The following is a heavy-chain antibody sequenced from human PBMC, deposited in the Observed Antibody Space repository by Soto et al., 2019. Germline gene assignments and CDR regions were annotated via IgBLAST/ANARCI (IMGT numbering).Heavy chain of an antibody. CDR1: GFTFSSYS. CDR2: ISSSSSYI. D-gene: IGHD1-26*01. V-gene: IGHV3-21*04. J-gene: IGHJ4*02. Sequence: PGGSLRLSCAASGFTFSSYSMNWVRQAPGKGLEWVSSISSSSSYIYYADSVKGRFTISRDNAKNSLYLQTNSLRVDDTAIYFCAKNQWELLHWGQGTLVTVSS. CDR3: AKNQWELLH.